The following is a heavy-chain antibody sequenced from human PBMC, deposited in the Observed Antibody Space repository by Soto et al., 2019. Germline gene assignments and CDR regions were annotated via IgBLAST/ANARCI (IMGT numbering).Heavy chain of an antibody. CDR3: ARARPVLLWFGGGDWFDP. V-gene: IGHV4-34*01. J-gene: IGHJ5*02. Sequence: QVQLQQWGAGLLKPSETLSLTCAVYGGSFSGYYWSWIRQPPGKGLEWIGEINHSGSTNYNPSLNGPVPSSVDPSKPQSPLTLSSVNPPDTAVYSCARARPVLLWFGGGDWFDPWGQGTLVTVSS. D-gene: IGHD3-10*01. CDR1: GGSFSGYY. CDR2: INHSGST.